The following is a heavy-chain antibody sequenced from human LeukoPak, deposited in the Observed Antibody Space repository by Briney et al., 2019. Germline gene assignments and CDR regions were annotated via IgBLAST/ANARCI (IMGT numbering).Heavy chain of an antibody. D-gene: IGHD4-17*01. CDR3: ARMTTDAFDI. CDR2: IYYSGST. V-gene: IGHV4-59*01. Sequence: PSETLSLTCTVSGGSISSYYWSWIRQPPGKGLEWIGYIYYSGSTNYNPSLKSRVTISVDTSKNQFPLKLSSVTAADTAVYYCARMTTDAFDIWGQGTMVTVSS. J-gene: IGHJ3*02. CDR1: GGSISSYY.